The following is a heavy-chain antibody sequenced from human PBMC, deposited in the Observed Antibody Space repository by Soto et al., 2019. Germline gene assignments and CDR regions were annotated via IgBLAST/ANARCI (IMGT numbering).Heavy chain of an antibody. CDR1: SGSISSSNW. J-gene: IGHJ5*02. Sequence: SETLSLTCGVASGSISSSNWWSWVRQPPGKGLEWIGEIYHSGSTNYNPSLKSRVTISVDKSKNQFSLKLSSVTAADTAVYYCARDHDYGGNWFDPWGQGTLVTVSS. CDR3: ARDHDYGGNWFDP. D-gene: IGHD4-17*01. CDR2: IYHSGST. V-gene: IGHV4-4*02.